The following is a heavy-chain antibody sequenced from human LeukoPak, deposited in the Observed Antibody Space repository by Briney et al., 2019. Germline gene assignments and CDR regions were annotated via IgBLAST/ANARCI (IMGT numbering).Heavy chain of an antibody. Sequence: SETLSLTCAVYGGSFSGYYWSRIRQPPGKGLEWIGEINHSGSTNYNPSLKSRVTISVDTSKNQFSLKLSSVTAADTAVYYCARTRLGDYIWGSYRNYPSAYYFDYWGQGTLATVSS. D-gene: IGHD3-16*01. J-gene: IGHJ4*02. CDR3: ARTRLGDYIWGSYRNYPSAYYFDY. CDR1: GGSFSGYY. CDR2: INHSGST. V-gene: IGHV4-34*01.